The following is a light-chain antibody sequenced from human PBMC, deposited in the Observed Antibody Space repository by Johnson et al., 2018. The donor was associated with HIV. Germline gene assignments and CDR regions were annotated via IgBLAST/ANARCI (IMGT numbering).Light chain of an antibody. J-gene: IGLJ1*01. Sequence: QPVLTQPPSVSAAPGQKVTISCSGSSSNIGNNYVSWYQQLPGTAPKLLIYDNNKRPSGIPDRFSGSKSGTSATLGITGLQTGEEADYYCGTWDSSLSAAYVFGTGTKVTVL. CDR2: DNN. CDR1: SSNIGNNY. CDR3: GTWDSSLSAAYV. V-gene: IGLV1-51*01.